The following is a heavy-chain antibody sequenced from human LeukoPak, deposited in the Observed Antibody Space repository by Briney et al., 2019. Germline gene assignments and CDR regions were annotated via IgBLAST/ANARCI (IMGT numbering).Heavy chain of an antibody. D-gene: IGHD1-26*01. J-gene: IGHJ4*02. Sequence: PGGSLRLSCAASGFTFSSYGMHWVRQAPGKGLEWVAVISYDGSNKYYADSVKGRFTISRDNSKNTLYPQMNSLRAEDTAVYYCAKAYSGSYITYFDYWGQGTLVTVSS. V-gene: IGHV3-30*18. CDR3: AKAYSGSYITYFDY. CDR2: ISYDGSNK. CDR1: GFTFSSYG.